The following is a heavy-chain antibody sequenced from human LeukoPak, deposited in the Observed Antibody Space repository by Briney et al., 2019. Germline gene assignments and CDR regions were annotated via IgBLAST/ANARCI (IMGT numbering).Heavy chain of an antibody. CDR3: AIGGGLLWMGEFPRFFDF. J-gene: IGHJ4*02. D-gene: IGHD3-16*01. V-gene: IGHV3-23*01. CDR2: ISGGGGST. Sequence: GGSLTLSCAASGFTFSNYAMSMVPQAPGNGLEWISTISGGGGSTWYTDSVKGRFTISRDSSKNTLYLQMNSLRGDDTAVYYCAIGGGLLWMGEFPRFFDFWGQGTLVTVPS. CDR1: GFTFSNYA.